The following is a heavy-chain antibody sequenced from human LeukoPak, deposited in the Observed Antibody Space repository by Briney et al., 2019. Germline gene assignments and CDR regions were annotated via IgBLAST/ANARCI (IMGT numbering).Heavy chain of an antibody. V-gene: IGHV3-23*01. CDR2: ISGSGGST. CDR1: GFTFSSHA. CDR3: AKGGYDFHYFDY. Sequence: GGSLRLSCAASGFTFSSHAMSWVRQAPGKGLEWVSAISGSGGSTYYADSVKGRFTISRDNSKNTLYLQMNSLRAEDTAVYYCAKGGYDFHYFDYWGQGTLVTVSS. J-gene: IGHJ4*02. D-gene: IGHD5-12*01.